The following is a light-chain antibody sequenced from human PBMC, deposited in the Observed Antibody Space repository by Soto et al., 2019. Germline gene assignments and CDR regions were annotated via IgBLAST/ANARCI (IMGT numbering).Light chain of an antibody. J-gene: IGKJ4*01. V-gene: IGKV3-20*01. CDR1: QSVSSTY. CDR2: RAS. CDR3: QQYESSPLT. Sequence: EIVLTQSPDTLSLSPGERATLSCRPSQSVSSTYLAWYQQKPGQAPRLLIYRASTRATGIPDRFSGSGSGTDFNLTISRLEPDDVAVYYGQQYESSPLTFGGGTKVEIK.